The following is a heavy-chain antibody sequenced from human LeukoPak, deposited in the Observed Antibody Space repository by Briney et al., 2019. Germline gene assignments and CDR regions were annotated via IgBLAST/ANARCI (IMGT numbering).Heavy chain of an antibody. D-gene: IGHD3-22*01. J-gene: IGHJ5*02. CDR1: GYTFTSYA. Sequence: ASVKVSCKASGYTFTSYAMNWVRQAPGQGLEWMGGIIPIFGTANYAQKFQGRVTITADKSTSTAYMELSSLRSEDTAVYYCARSGLLLNWFDPWGQGTLVTVSS. V-gene: IGHV1-69*06. CDR3: ARSGLLLNWFDP. CDR2: IIPIFGTA.